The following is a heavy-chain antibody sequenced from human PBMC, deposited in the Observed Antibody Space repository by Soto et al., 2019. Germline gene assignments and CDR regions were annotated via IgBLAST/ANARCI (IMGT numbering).Heavy chain of an antibody. CDR3: AREDYYDSSGYLPVRYYFGMDV. J-gene: IGHJ6*02. CDR2: ISAYNGNT. D-gene: IGHD3-22*01. Sequence: ASVKVSCKASGYTFTSYGISWVRQAPGQGLEWMGWISAYNGNTDYAQKLQGRVTMTTDTSTSTAYMELRSLKSDDTAVYYCAREDYYDSSGYLPVRYYFGMDVWGQGTTVTVSS. CDR1: GYTFTSYG. V-gene: IGHV1-18*01.